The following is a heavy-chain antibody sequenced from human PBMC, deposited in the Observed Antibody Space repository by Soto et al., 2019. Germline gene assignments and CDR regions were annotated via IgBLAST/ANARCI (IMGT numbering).Heavy chain of an antibody. Sequence: SETLSLTCAVYGGSFSGYYWSWIRQPPGKGLEWIGEINHSGSTNYNPSLKSRVTISVDTSKNQFSLKLSSVTAADTAVYYCARRRFTFGGVIVRGYFDYWGQGTLVTVSS. CDR2: INHSGST. D-gene: IGHD3-16*02. J-gene: IGHJ4*02. V-gene: IGHV4-34*01. CDR3: ARRRFTFGGVIVRGYFDY. CDR1: GGSFSGYY.